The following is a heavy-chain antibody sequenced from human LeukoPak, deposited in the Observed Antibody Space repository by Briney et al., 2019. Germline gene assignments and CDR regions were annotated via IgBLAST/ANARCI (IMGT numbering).Heavy chain of an antibody. V-gene: IGHV4-39*07. Sequence: SETLSLTCTVSGGSISSSSYYWGWIRQPPGKGLEWIGSIYYSGSTYYNPSLKSRVTISVDTSKNQFSLKLSSVTAADTAVYYCARDTKISYWGQGTLVTVSS. D-gene: IGHD1-1*01. J-gene: IGHJ4*02. CDR1: GGSISSSSYY. CDR3: ARDTKISY. CDR2: IYYSGST.